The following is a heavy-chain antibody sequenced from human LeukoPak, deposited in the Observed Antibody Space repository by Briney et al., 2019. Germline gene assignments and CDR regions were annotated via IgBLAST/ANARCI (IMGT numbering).Heavy chain of an antibody. J-gene: IGHJ4*02. Sequence: PGGSLRLSCAASGFTFSSYAMSWVRQAPGKGLEWVSAISGSGGSTYYADSVKGRFTISRDNSKNTLYLQMNSLRAEDTAVYYCAKDPLGYRSGGSCYYVDYWGQGTLVTASS. CDR3: AKDPLGYRSGGSCYYVDY. CDR1: GFTFSSYA. D-gene: IGHD2-15*01. V-gene: IGHV3-23*01. CDR2: ISGSGGST.